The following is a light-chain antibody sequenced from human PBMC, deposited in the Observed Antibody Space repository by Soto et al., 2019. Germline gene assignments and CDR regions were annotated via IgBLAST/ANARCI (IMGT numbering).Light chain of an antibody. J-gene: IGKJ2*01. CDR2: KAS. Sequence: DIQMTQSPSTLSASVGDRLTIPCRARQSISSGLAWYQQKPGKAPKLLIYKASSLESGVLSRFSGSGSGTVFTLTISSLQPDDFASYYCQQYNSPMYTFGQGTKLQIK. V-gene: IGKV1-5*03. CDR1: QSISSG. CDR3: QQYNSPMYT.